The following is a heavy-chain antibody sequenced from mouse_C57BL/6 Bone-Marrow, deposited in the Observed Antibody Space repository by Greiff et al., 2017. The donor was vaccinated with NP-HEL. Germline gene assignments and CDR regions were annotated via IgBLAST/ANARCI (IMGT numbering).Heavy chain of an antibody. CDR2: LYPRSGNT. CDR3: ARNHYVKVYYAMDY. CDR1: GYTFTSYG. V-gene: IGHV1-81*01. Sequence: QVHVKQSGAELARPGASVKLSCTASGYTFTSYGLSWVKPRTGQGLEWIGELYPRSGNTYYNEKFKGKATLTADKSASTAYMELLSLTSEDSAVYFFARNHYVKVYYAMDYGGQGTSVTVSS. J-gene: IGHJ4*01. D-gene: IGHD2-1*01.